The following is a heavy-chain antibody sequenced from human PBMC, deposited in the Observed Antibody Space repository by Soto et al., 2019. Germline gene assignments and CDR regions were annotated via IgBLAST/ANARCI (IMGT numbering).Heavy chain of an antibody. CDR2: IWFDGSKK. V-gene: IGHV3-33*01. D-gene: IGHD4-17*01. CDR3: ARDRLVPYGYGMDV. CDR1: GFTFRSYA. J-gene: IGHJ6*04. Sequence: QMPLVASRGGVVQPGGSLRLSCAASGFTFRSYAIHWLRQAPGKGLEWVALIWFDGSKKHYVDSVTRRFAVSRDNSKNTLYPQMNSLRVEDTAVYYCARDRLVPYGYGMDVGGEGTTVTVSS.